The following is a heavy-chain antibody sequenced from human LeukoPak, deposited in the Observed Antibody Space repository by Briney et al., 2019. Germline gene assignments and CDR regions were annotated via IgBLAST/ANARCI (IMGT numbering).Heavy chain of an antibody. J-gene: IGHJ3*02. CDR3: ARVTVDYYDSRGAFDI. D-gene: IGHD3-22*01. V-gene: IGHV1-18*01. CDR1: GYTFTSYG. CDR2: ISAYNGNT. Sequence: ASVKVSCKASGYTFTSYGISWVRQAPGQGLEWMGWISAYNGNTNYAQKLQGRVTMTTDTSTSTAYMEPRSLRSDDTAVYYCARVTVDYYDSRGAFDIWGQGTMVTVSS.